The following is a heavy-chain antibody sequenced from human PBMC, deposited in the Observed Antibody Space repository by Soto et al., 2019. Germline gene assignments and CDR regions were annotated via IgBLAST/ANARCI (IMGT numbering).Heavy chain of an antibody. CDR2: MNPNSGNT. J-gene: IGHJ6*03. V-gene: IGHV1-8*01. Sequence: ASVKVSCKASGYTFTSYDINWVRQATGQGLEWMGWMNPNSGNTGYAQKFQGRVTMTRNTSISTAYMELSSLRSEDMAVYYCAAAASNRIAAAQSYYYYMDVWGKGTTVTVSS. CDR3: AAAASNRIAAAQSYYYYMDV. CDR1: GYTFTSYD. D-gene: IGHD6-13*01.